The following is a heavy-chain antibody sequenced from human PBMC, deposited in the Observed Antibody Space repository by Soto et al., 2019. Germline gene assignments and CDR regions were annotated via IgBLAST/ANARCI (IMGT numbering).Heavy chain of an antibody. CDR2: ITYDGSNQ. CDR1: GFIFSSYT. CDR3: ARAPSGSYPEFDY. D-gene: IGHD1-26*01. J-gene: IGHJ4*02. Sequence: PEGSLRLSCAASGFIFSSYTMHWVRQAPGKGLEWVGVITYDGSNQYYADSVKGRFTISRGNSRNMLFLQMNSLRPDDTAVYYCARAPSGSYPEFDYWGQGTLVTVS. V-gene: IGHV3-30-3*01.